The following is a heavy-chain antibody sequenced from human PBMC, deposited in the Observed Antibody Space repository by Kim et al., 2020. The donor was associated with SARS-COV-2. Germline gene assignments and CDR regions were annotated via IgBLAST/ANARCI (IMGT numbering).Heavy chain of an antibody. Sequence: SETLSLTCAVYGGSFSGYFWSWIRQPPGKGLEWIGEINHSGSTNYNPSLKSRVTISVDTSKNQFSLKLSSVTAADTAVYYCARGRWFGEFLNWFDPWGQGTLVTVSS. CDR2: INHSGST. J-gene: IGHJ5*02. CDR3: ARGRWFGEFLNWFDP. V-gene: IGHV4-34*01. D-gene: IGHD3-10*01. CDR1: GGSFSGYF.